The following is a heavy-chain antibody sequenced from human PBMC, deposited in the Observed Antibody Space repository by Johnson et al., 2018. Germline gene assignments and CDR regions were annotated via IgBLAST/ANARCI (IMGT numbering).Heavy chain of an antibody. D-gene: IGHD6-19*01. Sequence: QVQLVQSGGGVVQPGRSLRLSCAASGFAFNTYGIHWVRQAPGKGLEWVAVISYDGSNTYYADSVKGRFTISRDNSKNMLYLEMNSLRADDTAVYYCAKEMGWYLCYFYYYMDVWGKGTTVTVSS. J-gene: IGHJ6*03. V-gene: IGHV3-30*18. CDR3: AKEMGWYLCYFYYYMDV. CDR1: GFAFNTYG. CDR2: ISYDGSNT.